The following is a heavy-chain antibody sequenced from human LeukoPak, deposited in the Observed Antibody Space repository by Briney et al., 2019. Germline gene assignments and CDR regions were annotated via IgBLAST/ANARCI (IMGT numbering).Heavy chain of an antibody. V-gene: IGHV3-7*01. Sequence: GGSLRLSCAASGFTFSRYWMSWVRQAPGKGLEWVASIKRDESEKYYVDSVKGRFTISRDNAKNSLYLQMNSLTAEDTAVYYCARDNYYYDSSGYYLISNWFDPWGQGTLVTVSS. CDR2: IKRDESEK. CDR1: GFTFSRYW. J-gene: IGHJ5*02. CDR3: ARDNYYYDSSGYYLISNWFDP. D-gene: IGHD3-22*01.